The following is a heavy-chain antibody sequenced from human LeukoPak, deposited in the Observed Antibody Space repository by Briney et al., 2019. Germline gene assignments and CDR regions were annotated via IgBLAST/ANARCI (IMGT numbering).Heavy chain of an antibody. CDR1: GFTVSAYA. J-gene: IGHJ4*02. CDR3: AARKVRGVWFYLDY. D-gene: IGHD3-10*01. CDR2: IYDDNA. Sequence: GVSLRLSCAASGFTVSAYAMAWVRQAPGKGLEWVSTIYDDNAYYADSVKGRFAISTDNSKNTLYLQMNSLRVEDTAVYFCAARKVRGVWFYLDYWGQGTLVTVSS. V-gene: IGHV3-23*01.